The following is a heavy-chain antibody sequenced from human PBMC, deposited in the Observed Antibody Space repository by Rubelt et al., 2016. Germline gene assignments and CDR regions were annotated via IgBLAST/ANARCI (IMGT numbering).Heavy chain of an antibody. V-gene: IGHV4-4*02. CDR3: ARLQRWLQFLDY. CDR2: IYYSGST. CDR1: GGSISSSNW. Sequence: QVQLQESGPGLVKPSGTLSLTCAVSGGSISSSNWWSWVRQSPGKGLEWIGSIYYSGSTYYNPSLKSRLTISVDTSQNQFSRKLSAVTAADTAVYYCARLQRWLQFLDYWGQGTLVTVSS. D-gene: IGHD5-24*01. J-gene: IGHJ4*02.